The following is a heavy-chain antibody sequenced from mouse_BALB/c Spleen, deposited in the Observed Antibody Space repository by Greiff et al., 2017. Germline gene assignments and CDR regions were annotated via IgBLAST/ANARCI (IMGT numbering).Heavy chain of an antibody. J-gene: IGHJ2*01. D-gene: IGHD2-1*01. CDR1: GFSLTSYD. V-gene: IGHV2-9-2*01. CDR3: VRHGNYPYDFDY. Sequence: VKLVESGPGLVAPSQSLSITCTVSGFSLTSYDISWIRQPPGKGLEWLGVIWTGGGTNYNSAFMSRLSISKDNSKSQVFLKMNSLQTDDTAIYYCVRHGNYPYDFDYWGQGTTLTVSS. CDR2: IWTGGGT.